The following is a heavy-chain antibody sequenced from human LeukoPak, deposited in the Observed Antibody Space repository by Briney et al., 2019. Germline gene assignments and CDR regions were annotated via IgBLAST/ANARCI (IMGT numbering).Heavy chain of an antibody. Sequence: GTSLRLSCAASGFTFNSYGMHWVRRAPGKGLEWVAAISHDGKLEYFEDSVRGRFTISRDNAKNPLYLQMNSLRAEDTAVYYCARDNWNSPTPNWFDPWGQGTLVTVSS. D-gene: IGHD1-7*01. CDR2: ISHDGKLE. CDR3: ARDNWNSPTPNWFDP. J-gene: IGHJ5*02. V-gene: IGHV3-30*03. CDR1: GFTFNSYG.